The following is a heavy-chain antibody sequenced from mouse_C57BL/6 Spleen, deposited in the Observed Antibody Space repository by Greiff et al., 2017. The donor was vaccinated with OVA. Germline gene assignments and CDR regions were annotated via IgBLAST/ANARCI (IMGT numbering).Heavy chain of an antibody. CDR3: ARGSSLAWFAY. J-gene: IGHJ3*01. Sequence: DVQLQESGPGMVKPSQSLSLTCTVTGYSITSGYDWHWIRHFPGNKLEWMGYISYSGITNYNPSLKSRISITHDTSKNHFFLKLNSVTTEDTATYYCARGSSLAWFAYWGQGTLVTVSA. D-gene: IGHD1-1*01. CDR2: ISYSGIT. V-gene: IGHV3-1*01. CDR1: GYSITSGYD.